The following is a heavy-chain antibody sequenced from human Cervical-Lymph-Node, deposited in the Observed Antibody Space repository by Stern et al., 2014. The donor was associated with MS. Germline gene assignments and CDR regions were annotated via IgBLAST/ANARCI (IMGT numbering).Heavy chain of an antibody. Sequence: VQLVQSGAEVKKPGSSVKVSCKASGGNFSSYAISWVRQAPGQGLEWMGGIIPIFGTANYAPKFHGRVTHTADQSTSTASMELSSLRSEDTAVYYCARSSGWYQPVLDYWGQGTLVTVSS. CDR2: IIPIFGTA. V-gene: IGHV1-69*01. J-gene: IGHJ4*02. CDR1: GGNFSSYA. D-gene: IGHD6-19*01. CDR3: ARSSGWYQPVLDY.